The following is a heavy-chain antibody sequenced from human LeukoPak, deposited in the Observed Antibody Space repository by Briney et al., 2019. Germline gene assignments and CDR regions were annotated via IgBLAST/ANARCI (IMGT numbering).Heavy chain of an antibody. Sequence: PSETLSLTCTVSGGSISSSSYYWGWIRQPPGKGLEWIGSIYYSGNTYYNPSLKSRVTISVDTSKNQFSLKLSSVTAADTAVYYCARHSHGEVHWFDPWGQGTLVTVSS. J-gene: IGHJ5*02. CDR2: IYYSGNT. CDR1: GGSISSSSYY. CDR3: ARHSHGEVHWFDP. V-gene: IGHV4-39*01. D-gene: IGHD3-10*01.